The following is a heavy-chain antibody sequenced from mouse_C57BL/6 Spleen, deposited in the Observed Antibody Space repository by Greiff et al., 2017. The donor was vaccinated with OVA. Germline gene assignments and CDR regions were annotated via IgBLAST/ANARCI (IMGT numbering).Heavy chain of an antibody. CDR1: GYAFSSYW. CDR3: ARSLYDYDSDY. CDR2: IYPGDGDT. D-gene: IGHD2-4*01. Sequence: VKLQQSGAELVKPGASVKISCKASGYAFSSYWMNWVKQRPGKGLEWIGQIYPGDGDTNYNGKFKGKATLTADKSSSTAYMQLSSLTSEDSAVYFCARSLYDYDSDYWGQGTTLTVTS. V-gene: IGHV1-80*01. J-gene: IGHJ2*01.